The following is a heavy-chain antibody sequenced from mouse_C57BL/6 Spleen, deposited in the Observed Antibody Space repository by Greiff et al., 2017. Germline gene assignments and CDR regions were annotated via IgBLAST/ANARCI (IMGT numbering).Heavy chain of an antibody. V-gene: IGHV1-53*01. J-gene: IGHJ3*01. CDR2: INPSNGGT. Sequence: QVQLQQSGTELVKPGASVKLSCKASGYTFTSYWMHWVKQRPGQGLEWIGNINPSNGGTKYYEKFKSKATLTVDKSSSTAYLQLSSLTSEDAAVYYCARGSYDYDDEGFAYWGQGTLVTVSA. CDR3: ARGSYDYDDEGFAY. CDR1: GYTFTSYW. D-gene: IGHD2-4*01.